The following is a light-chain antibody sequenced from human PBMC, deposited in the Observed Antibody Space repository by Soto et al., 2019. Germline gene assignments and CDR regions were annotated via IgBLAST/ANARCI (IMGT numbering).Light chain of an antibody. CDR3: QQYYDTPLT. CDR2: WAS. V-gene: IGKV4-1*01. J-gene: IGKJ4*01. CDR1: QSVLYTSNNKNH. Sequence: DIVMTQSPDSLTVSLGERATINCKSSQSVLYTSNNKNHLAWYQQKPGQPPKLLIYWASTREFGVPDRFSGSGSGTDFTLTISSLQAEDVAVYYCQQYYDTPLTFGGGTKVEIK.